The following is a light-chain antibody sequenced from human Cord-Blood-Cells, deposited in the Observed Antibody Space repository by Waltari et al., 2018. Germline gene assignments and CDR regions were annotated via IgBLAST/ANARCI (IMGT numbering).Light chain of an antibody. Sequence: QSVLTQPPSVSGAPGQRVTISCTGSSSNIGAGYDVHWYQQLPGTAPKLLIYGTSNRPSGGPDRFSGSKSGTSASLAITGLQAEDEADYYCQSYDSSLSGVVFGGGTKLTVL. V-gene: IGLV1-40*01. CDR2: GTS. J-gene: IGLJ2*01. CDR3: QSYDSSLSGVV. CDR1: SSNIGAGYD.